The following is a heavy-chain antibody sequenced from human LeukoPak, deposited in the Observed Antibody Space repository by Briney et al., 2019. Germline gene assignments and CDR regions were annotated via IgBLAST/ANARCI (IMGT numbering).Heavy chain of an antibody. CDR2: INPNSGGT. J-gene: IGHJ4*02. Sequence: ASVKVSCKASGYTFTGYYMHWVRQAPGQGLEWMGWINPNSGGTNYAQKFQDRVTMTRDTSISTAYMELSRLRSDDTAVYYCARESGTPGNYFDYWGQGTLVTVSS. D-gene: IGHD1-26*01. CDR1: GYTFTGYY. CDR3: ARESGTPGNYFDY. V-gene: IGHV1-2*02.